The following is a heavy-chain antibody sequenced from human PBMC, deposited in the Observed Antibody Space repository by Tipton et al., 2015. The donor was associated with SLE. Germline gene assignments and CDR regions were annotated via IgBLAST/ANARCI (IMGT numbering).Heavy chain of an antibody. Sequence: TLSLTCAVYGGSFSGYYWSWIRQPPGKGLEWIGEIYHSGSTNYNPSLKSRVTISVDKSKNQFSLKLSSVTAADTAVYYCARGHYDFWSGYYTGFDYWGQGTLVTVSS. J-gene: IGHJ4*02. D-gene: IGHD3-3*01. CDR3: ARGHYDFWSGYYTGFDY. CDR1: GGSFSGYY. V-gene: IGHV4-34*01. CDR2: IYHSGST.